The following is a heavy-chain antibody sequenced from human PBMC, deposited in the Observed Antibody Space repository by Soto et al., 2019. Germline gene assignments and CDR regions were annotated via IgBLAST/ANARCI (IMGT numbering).Heavy chain of an antibody. J-gene: IGHJ4*02. CDR3: ARDGVGGTRFLGYFVY. CDR2: IRFDGSNI. V-gene: IGHV3-33*01. Sequence: HPGGSLRLSCVAPGVIFSGYGMHWVRQAPGKGLEWVAVIRFDGSNIFYANSVKGRFTISRDNSKSTLYLEMNSLRAEDAAVYYCARDGVGGTRFLGYFVYWGQGAQVTVSS. CDR1: GVIFSGYG. D-gene: IGHD1-26*01.